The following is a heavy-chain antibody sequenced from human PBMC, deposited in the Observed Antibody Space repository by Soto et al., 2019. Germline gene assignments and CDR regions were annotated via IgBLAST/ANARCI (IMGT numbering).Heavy chain of an antibody. V-gene: IGHV1-18*03. J-gene: IGHJ1*01. Sequence: GASVKVSCKASGYTFTSYGISWVRQAPGQGLEWKGWISAYNVNTNYAQKLKGRVTMTTDTSTSTAYMELRSLRSDDMALYYCARDFFGVVIASPPQHWGQGTLVTVSS. CDR2: ISAYNVNT. CDR1: GYTFTSYG. D-gene: IGHD2-21*01. CDR3: ARDFFGVVIASPPQH.